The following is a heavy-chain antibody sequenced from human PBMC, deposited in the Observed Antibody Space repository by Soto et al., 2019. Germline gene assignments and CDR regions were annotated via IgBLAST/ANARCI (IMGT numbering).Heavy chain of an antibody. CDR1: GYTFTSYD. J-gene: IGHJ4*02. CDR3: ALTTVTTNSWYEGLDY. Sequence: AASVEVSCTASGYTFTSYDINWVRQATGQGLEWMGWMNPNSGNTGYAQKFQGRVTMTRNTPISTAYMELSSLRSEDTAMYYCALTTVTTNSWYEGLDYWGQGTLVTVSS. V-gene: IGHV1-8*01. CDR2: MNPNSGNT. D-gene: IGHD4-17*01.